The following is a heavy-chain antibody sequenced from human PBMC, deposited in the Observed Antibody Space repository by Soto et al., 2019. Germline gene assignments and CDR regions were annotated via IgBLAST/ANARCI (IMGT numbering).Heavy chain of an antibody. J-gene: IGHJ6*02. CDR3: AGSRTEPVVVAARLPHGMDV. V-gene: IGHV1-69*13. CDR2: IIPIFGTA. Sequence: SVKVSCKASGGTFSSYAISWVRQAPGQGLEWMGGIIPIFGTANYAQKFQGRVTITADESTSTAYMELSSLRSEDTAVYYCAGSRTEPVVVAARLPHGMDVWGQGTTVTVSS. D-gene: IGHD2-15*01. CDR1: GGTFSSYA.